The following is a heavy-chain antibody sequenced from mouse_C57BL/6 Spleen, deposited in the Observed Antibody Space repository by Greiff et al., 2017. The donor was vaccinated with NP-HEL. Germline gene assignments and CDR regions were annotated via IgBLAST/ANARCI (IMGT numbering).Heavy chain of an antibody. J-gene: IGHJ4*01. V-gene: IGHV14-2*01. CDR2: IDPEDGET. Sequence: EVMLVESGAELVKPGASVKLSCTASGFTIKDYYMHWVKQRPEQGLEWIGRIDPEDGETKYAPKFQGKATITADTSSNTAYLQLSSLTSEDTAVYYCATGYDDYYAMDYWGQGTSVTVSS. D-gene: IGHD2-2*01. CDR1: GFTIKDYY. CDR3: ATGYDDYYAMDY.